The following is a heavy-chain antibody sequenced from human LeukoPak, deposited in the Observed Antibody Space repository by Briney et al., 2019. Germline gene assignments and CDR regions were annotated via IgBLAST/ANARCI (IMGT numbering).Heavy chain of an antibody. V-gene: IGHV3-74*01. J-gene: IGHJ4*02. Sequence: PGGSLRLSCAASGFTFSSYWMHWVRQAPGKGLVWVSRINSSGSSTTYADSVKGRFTISRDNAKNTLYLQMNSLRAEDTAVYYCARDRYSSSWGPFDYWGQGTLVTVSS. CDR1: GFTFSSYW. D-gene: IGHD6-13*01. CDR3: ARDRYSSSWGPFDY. CDR2: INSSGSST.